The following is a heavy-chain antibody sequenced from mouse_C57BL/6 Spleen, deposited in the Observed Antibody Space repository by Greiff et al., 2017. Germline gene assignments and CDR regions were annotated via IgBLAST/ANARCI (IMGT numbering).Heavy chain of an antibody. CDR3: AREATGTRAMDY. D-gene: IGHD4-1*01. V-gene: IGHV7-1*01. CDR2: SRNKANDYTT. CDR1: GFTFSDFY. J-gene: IGHJ4*01. Sequence: EVHLVESGGGLVQSGRSLRLSCATSGFTFSDFYMEWVRQAPGKGLEWIAASRNKANDYTTEYSASVKGRFIVSRDTSQSILYLQMNALRAEDTAIYYCAREATGTRAMDYWGQGTSVTVSS.